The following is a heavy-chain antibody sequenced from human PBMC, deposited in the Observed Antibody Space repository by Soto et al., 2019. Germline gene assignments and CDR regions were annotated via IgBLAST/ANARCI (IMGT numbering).Heavy chain of an antibody. CDR1: GFTFSSSW. Sequence: LRLSCAASGFTFSSSWMNWVRQAPGKGLEWVADIKEDGSEKYYVDSLKGRFTISRDNAKNSLYLQMNSLRAEDTAVYYCARGDYYDRRFDSWGQGTLVTVSS. D-gene: IGHD3-22*01. V-gene: IGHV3-7*03. CDR2: IKEDGSEK. J-gene: IGHJ4*02. CDR3: ARGDYYDRRFDS.